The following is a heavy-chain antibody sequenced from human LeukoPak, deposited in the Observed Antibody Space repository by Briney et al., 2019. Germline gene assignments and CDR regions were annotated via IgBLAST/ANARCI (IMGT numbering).Heavy chain of an antibody. CDR3: TRALRPLYSYGPYYFDY. V-gene: IGHV3-49*04. Sequence: PGGSLRLSCTASGFTFGDYAMSWVRQAPGKGLEWVGFIRSKAYGGTTEYAASVKGRFTISRDDSKSIAYLQMNSLKTEDTAVYYCTRALRPLYSYGPYYFDYWGQGTLVTVSS. CDR1: GFTFGDYA. CDR2: IRSKAYGGTT. D-gene: IGHD5-18*01. J-gene: IGHJ4*02.